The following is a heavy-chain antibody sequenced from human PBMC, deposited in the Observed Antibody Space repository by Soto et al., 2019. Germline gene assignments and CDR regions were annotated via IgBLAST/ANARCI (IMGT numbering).Heavy chain of an antibody. CDR3: ARGIRVGATFYRMDV. D-gene: IGHD1-26*01. J-gene: IGHJ6*02. CDR2: ISHSGST. V-gene: IGHV4-34*01. CDR1: GGSFSGYY. Sequence: SETLSLTCAVYGGSFSGYYWSWIRQPPGKGLEWIGEISHSGSTNYNPSLKSRLTISVDTSKNRFSLKLSSATAADTAVYYCARGIRVGATFYRMDVWGQGTTVTVSS.